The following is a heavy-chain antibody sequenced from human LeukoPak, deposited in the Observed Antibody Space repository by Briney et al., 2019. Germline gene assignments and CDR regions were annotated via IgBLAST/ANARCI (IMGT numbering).Heavy chain of an antibody. CDR1: GGSISSGGYY. V-gene: IGHV4-31*02. D-gene: IGHD6-13*01. Sequence: SQTLSLTCIVSGGSISSGGYYWSWIRQHPGKGLEWIGYIYYSGSTYYNPSLKSRVTISVDTSKNQFSLKLSSVTAADTAVYYWGGSPPAIAAAGFDYWGQGTLVTVSS. CDR2: IYYSGST. CDR3: GGSPPAIAAAGFDY. J-gene: IGHJ4*02.